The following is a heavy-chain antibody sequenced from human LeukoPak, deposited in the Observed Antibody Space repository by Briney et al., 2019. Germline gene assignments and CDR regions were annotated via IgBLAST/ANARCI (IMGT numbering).Heavy chain of an antibody. CDR1: GRSISRYY. D-gene: IGHD3-10*02. Sequence: PSDTLSLTCTLSGRSISRYYWSWIRQPPGKGLEWIGYIYYSGSTNYNPSLKSRVTISVDTSKNQFSLKLSSVTAADTAVYYCARDVRGSDAFDIWGQGTMVSVSS. V-gene: IGHV4-59*01. CDR3: ARDVRGSDAFDI. J-gene: IGHJ3*02. CDR2: IYYSGST.